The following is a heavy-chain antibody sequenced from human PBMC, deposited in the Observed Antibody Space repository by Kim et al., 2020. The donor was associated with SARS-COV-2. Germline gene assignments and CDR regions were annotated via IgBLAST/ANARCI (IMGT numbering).Heavy chain of an antibody. CDR2: IYYDGST. CDR1: GFSVNRFY. CDR3: ARDHLDGYNI. Sequence: GGSLRLSCAASGFSVNRFYMTWVRQAPGKGLEWVSVIYYDGSTDYADSVRGRFTISRDSSKNTLYLQMNSLRAEDTGVYYCARDHLDGYNIWGQGTLVTVSS. V-gene: IGHV3-53*01. J-gene: IGHJ4*02. D-gene: IGHD5-12*01.